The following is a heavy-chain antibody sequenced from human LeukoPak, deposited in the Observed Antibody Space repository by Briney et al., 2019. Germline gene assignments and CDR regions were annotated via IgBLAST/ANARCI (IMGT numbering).Heavy chain of an antibody. CDR1: GYTFTGYY. CDR3: ARDLNTHYYYYYMDV. J-gene: IGHJ6*03. Sequence: ASVKVSCKASGYTFTGYYMHWVRQAPGQGLEWMGWISAYNGNTNYAQKLQGRVTMTTDTSTSTAYMELRSLRSDDTAVYYCARDLNTHYYYYYMDVWGKGTTVTVSS. V-gene: IGHV1-18*04. CDR2: ISAYNGNT.